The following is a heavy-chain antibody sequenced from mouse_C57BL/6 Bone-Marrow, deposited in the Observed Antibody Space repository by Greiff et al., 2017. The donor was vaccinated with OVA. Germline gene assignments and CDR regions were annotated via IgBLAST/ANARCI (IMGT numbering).Heavy chain of an antibody. D-gene: IGHD4-1*01. J-gene: IGHJ1*03. V-gene: IGHV1-61*01. CDR3: ARSGLGRAWYFDV. Sequence: QVQLQQSGAELVRPGSSVKLSCKASGYTFTSYWMDWVKQRPGQGLEWIRNIYPSDSETHYNQKFKDKATLTVDKSSSTAYMQLSSLTSEDSAVYYCARSGLGRAWYFDVWGTGTTVTVSS. CDR1: GYTFTSYW. CDR2: IYPSDSET.